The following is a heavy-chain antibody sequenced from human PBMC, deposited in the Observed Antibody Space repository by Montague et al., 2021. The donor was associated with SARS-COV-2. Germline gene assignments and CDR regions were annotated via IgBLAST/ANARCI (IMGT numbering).Heavy chain of an antibody. CDR2: ISHSGNT. CDR1: SGSISNDIYY. D-gene: IGHD3-22*01. Sequence: SETLSLTCKVSSGSISNDIYYWGWIRQPPGKGLEWIGEISHSGNTNYNSSVRSRVTISLDKSKNQFSLKLSSVTAADTAVYYCARAMIVVTRDAFDIWGRGTKVIVST. V-gene: IGHV4-39*07. J-gene: IGHJ3*02. CDR3: ARAMIVVTRDAFDI.